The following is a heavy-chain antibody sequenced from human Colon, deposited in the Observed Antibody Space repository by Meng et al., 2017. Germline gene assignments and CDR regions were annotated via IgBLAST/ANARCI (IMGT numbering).Heavy chain of an antibody. CDR1: EYTFTSYD. D-gene: IGHD3-3*01. CDR3: ARVSGFGQNFIRF. J-gene: IGHJ4*02. CDR2: LNPNTGKT. Sequence: LVQSGGGVKTHGASVKVSGKTSEYTFTSYDIEWVQQATGQGLEWMGWLNPNTGKTGYAQKFQGRVTMTRNTSISTAYMELGSLSAEDTAVYFCARVSGFGQNFIRFWGQGTLVTVSS. V-gene: IGHV1-8*01.